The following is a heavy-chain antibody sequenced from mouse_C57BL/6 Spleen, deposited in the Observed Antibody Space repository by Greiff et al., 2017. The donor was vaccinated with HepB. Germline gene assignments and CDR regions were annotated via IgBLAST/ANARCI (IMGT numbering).Heavy chain of an antibody. V-gene: IGHV14-4*01. D-gene: IGHD1-1*01. CDR3: TTAGSSYRDWYFDV. CDR1: GFNIKDDY. Sequence: EVQLQQSGAELVRPGASVKLSCTASGFNIKDDYMHFVKQRPEQGLEWIGWIDPENGDTEYASKFQGKATITADTSSNTAYLQLSSLTSEDTAVYYCTTAGSSYRDWYFDVWGTGTTVTVSS. CDR2: IDPENGDT. J-gene: IGHJ1*03.